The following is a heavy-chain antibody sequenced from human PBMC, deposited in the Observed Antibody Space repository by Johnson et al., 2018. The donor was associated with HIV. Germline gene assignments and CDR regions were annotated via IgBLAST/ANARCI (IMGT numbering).Heavy chain of an antibody. J-gene: IGHJ3*01. CDR2: IKQDGSEK. V-gene: IGHV3-7*01. Sequence: VQLVESGGGLVQPGGSLRLSCAASGFNFSRYWMSWVRQAPGKGLEWVANIKQDGSEKSYVDSVKGRFTISRDNAKNSLYLHMNSLRAEDTAVYYCATVWRNEGRHAFDVWGQGTMVTVSS. D-gene: IGHD1-1*01. CDR1: GFNFSRYW. CDR3: ATVWRNEGRHAFDV.